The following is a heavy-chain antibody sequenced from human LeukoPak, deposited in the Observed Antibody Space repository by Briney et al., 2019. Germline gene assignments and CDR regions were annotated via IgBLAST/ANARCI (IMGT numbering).Heavy chain of an antibody. CDR3: ASSLLATMGPLFY. Sequence: PGGSLRLSCAASGFTFSSYATSWVRQAPGKGLEWVSAISGSGGSTYYADSVKGRFTISRDNSRNTLFLQMDSLRADDTAVYYCASSLLATMGPLFYWGLGALVTVSS. CDR2: ISGSGGST. V-gene: IGHV3-23*01. D-gene: IGHD5-24*01. CDR1: GFTFSSYA. J-gene: IGHJ4*02.